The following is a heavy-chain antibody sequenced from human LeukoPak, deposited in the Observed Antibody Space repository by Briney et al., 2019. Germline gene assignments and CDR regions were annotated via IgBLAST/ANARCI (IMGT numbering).Heavy chain of an antibody. V-gene: IGHV4-4*07. Sequence: SETLSLTCTVSGDSISSYYWSWIRQPAGKGLEWIGRMYISGSTDYNPSLKSRVTMSLDTSKNQFSLKLNSVTAADTAVYYCAGRCTSCALFDHWGQGTLVPVSS. D-gene: IGHD2-2*01. J-gene: IGHJ4*02. CDR1: GDSISSYY. CDR3: AGRCTSCALFDH. CDR2: MYISGST.